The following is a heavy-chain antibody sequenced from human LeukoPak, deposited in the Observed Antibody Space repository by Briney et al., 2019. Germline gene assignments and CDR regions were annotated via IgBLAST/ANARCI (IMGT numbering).Heavy chain of an antibody. CDR3: ATEVEFYSNGFYGDN. V-gene: IGHV3-48*03. Sequence: QPGGSLRLSCAASGFTFSSYEMNWVRQAPGKGLEWVSYISSSGSTIYYADSVKGRFTISRDNAKNSLYLQMNSLRVEDTAVYYCATEVEFYSNGFYGDNGGPGTLVTVSS. CDR2: ISSSGSTI. CDR1: GFTFSSYE. D-gene: IGHD3-22*01. J-gene: IGHJ4*02.